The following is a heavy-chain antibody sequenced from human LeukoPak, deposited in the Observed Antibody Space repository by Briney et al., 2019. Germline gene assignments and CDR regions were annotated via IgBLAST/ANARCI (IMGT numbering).Heavy chain of an antibody. CDR2: IYYSGST. J-gene: IGHJ1*01. CDR1: GGSISSYY. Sequence: SETLSLTCTVSGGSISSYYWSWIRQPPGKGLEWIGYIYYSGSTNYNPSLKSRVTILVDTSKNQFSLKLSSVTAADTAVYYCATEQWLVRGYFQHWGQGTLVTVSS. V-gene: IGHV4-59*01. CDR3: ATEQWLVRGYFQH. D-gene: IGHD6-19*01.